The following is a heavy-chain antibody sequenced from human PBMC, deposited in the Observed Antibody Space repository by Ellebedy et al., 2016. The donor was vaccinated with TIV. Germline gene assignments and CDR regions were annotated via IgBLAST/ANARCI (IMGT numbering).Heavy chain of an antibody. CDR3: AKDQVYSSSSRGFAI. J-gene: IGHJ3*02. Sequence: GESLKISCAASGFTFSSYAMSWVRQAPGKGLEWASDISGSGGSTFYAVAVKVRFTISRDNSKNMLYLEMNSLRVEDTAVYYCAKDQVYSSSSRGFAIWGQGTMVSVSS. CDR2: ISGSGGST. CDR1: GFTFSSYA. V-gene: IGHV3-23*01. D-gene: IGHD6-6*01.